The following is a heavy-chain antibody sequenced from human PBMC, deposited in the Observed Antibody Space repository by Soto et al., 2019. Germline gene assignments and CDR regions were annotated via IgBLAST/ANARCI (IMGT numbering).Heavy chain of an antibody. CDR3: ARVRYGDFSFQY. CDR1: GYTFSDYF. J-gene: IGHJ4*02. CDR2: INPDTGES. D-gene: IGHD4-17*01. V-gene: IGHV1-2*02. Sequence: QVQLVQSGAEVKKSGASVKVSCKASGYTFSDYFIQWLRQAPGQGLEWMGWINPDTGESEYGQKFQGRVTLTRDTSMTTAYMELSSLTSDDTAIYFCARVRYGDFSFQYWGQGTPVSVSS.